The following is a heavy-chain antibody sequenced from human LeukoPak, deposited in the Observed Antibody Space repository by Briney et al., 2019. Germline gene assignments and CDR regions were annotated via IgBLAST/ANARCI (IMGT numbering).Heavy chain of an antibody. D-gene: IGHD2-15*01. CDR1: GFTFSSYG. CDR2: IRYDGSNK. V-gene: IGHV3-30*02. CDR3: AKTRRHCSGGSCYWFDP. J-gene: IGHJ5*02. Sequence: PGGSLRLSCAASGFTFSSYGMHWVRQAPGKGLEWVAFIRYDGSNKYYADSVKGRFTISRDNSKNTLYLQMNSLRAEDTAVYYCAKTRRHCSGGSCYWFDPWGQGTLVTVSS.